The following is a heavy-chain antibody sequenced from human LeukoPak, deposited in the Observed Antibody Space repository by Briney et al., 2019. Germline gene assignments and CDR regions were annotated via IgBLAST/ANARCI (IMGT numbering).Heavy chain of an antibody. CDR2: IYYSGST. J-gene: IGHJ6*03. D-gene: IGHD6-19*01. V-gene: IGHV4-39*07. CDR3: AKAVAGISLDLLGSYYYYMDV. Sequence: SETLSLTCTVSGGSISSSSYYWGWLRQPPGKGLEWIGSIYYSGSTYYNPSLKSRVTISVDTSKNQFSLKLSSVTAADTAVYYCAKAVAGISLDLLGSYYYYMDVWGKGTTVTVSS. CDR1: GGSISSSSYY.